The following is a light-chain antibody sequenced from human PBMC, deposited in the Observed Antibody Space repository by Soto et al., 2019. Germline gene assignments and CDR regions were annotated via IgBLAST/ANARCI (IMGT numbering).Light chain of an antibody. J-gene: IGLJ1*01. Sequence: QSVLTQPPSVSGAPGQRVTIPCTGSSSSIGAGYDVHWYQQLPGKAPKLLIYGNSNRPSGVPDRFSGSKSGTSASLAITGLQAEDEADYYCQSYDSSLSGYVFGTGTKVTVL. CDR3: QSYDSSLSGYV. CDR2: GNS. V-gene: IGLV1-40*01. CDR1: SSSIGAGYD.